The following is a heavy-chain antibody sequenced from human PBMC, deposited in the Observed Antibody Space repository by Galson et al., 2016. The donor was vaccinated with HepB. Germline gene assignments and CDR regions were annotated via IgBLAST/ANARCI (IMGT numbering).Heavy chain of an antibody. CDR2: ISYDGSNK. Sequence: SLRLSCAASGFTFSTYALHWVRQAPGKGLDWVAVISYDGSNKYYADSLKGRFTISRDNSKNTLYLRMSSLRAEDTAVYYCARDHVTYSSRWTFPANNGMDVWGPGSTVTVSS. D-gene: IGHD6-13*01. V-gene: IGHV3-30*04. CDR1: GFTFSTYA. CDR3: ARDHVTYSSRWTFPANNGMDV. J-gene: IGHJ6*02.